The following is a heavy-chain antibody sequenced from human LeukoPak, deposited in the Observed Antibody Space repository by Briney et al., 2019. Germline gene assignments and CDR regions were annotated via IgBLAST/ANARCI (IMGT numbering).Heavy chain of an antibody. V-gene: IGHV4-4*02. CDR2: IYHSGST. J-gene: IGHJ5*02. CDR3: ARGRRSPARETNWFDP. Sequence: SETLSLTCAVSGGSISSSNWWSWVRQPPGKGLEWIGEIYHSGSTNYNPSLKSRVTISVDKSKNQFSLKLSSVTAADTAVYYCARGRRSPARETNWFDPWGQGTLVTVSS. CDR1: GGSISSSNW. D-gene: IGHD2-2*01.